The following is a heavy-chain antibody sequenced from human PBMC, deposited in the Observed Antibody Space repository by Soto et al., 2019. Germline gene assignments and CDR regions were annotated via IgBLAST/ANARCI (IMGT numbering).Heavy chain of an antibody. D-gene: IGHD1-26*01. V-gene: IGHV1-8*01. Sequence: ASVKVSCKASGYTFTSYDINWVRQATGQGLEWMGWMNPNSGNTGYAQKCQGRDTMTSNTSIRTAYKELSRLRSEDTAEYYCAGSGSYLFDYWGQGTLVTVSS. CDR1: GYTFTSYD. CDR2: MNPNSGNT. J-gene: IGHJ4*02. CDR3: AGSGSYLFDY.